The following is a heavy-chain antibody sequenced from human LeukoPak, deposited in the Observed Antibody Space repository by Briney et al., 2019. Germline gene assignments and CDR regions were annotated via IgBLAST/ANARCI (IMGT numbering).Heavy chain of an antibody. V-gene: IGHV3-64D*06. CDR3: VNQISGWVY. CDR2: ISSNGGST. D-gene: IGHD6-19*01. Sequence: GGSLRLSCEASGFTFSSYRMNWVRQAPGKGLEYVSRISSNGGSTYYADSVKGRFTISRDNSKNTLYLQMSSLRVEDTAVYYCVNQISGWVYWGQGTMVTVSS. CDR1: GFTFSSYR. J-gene: IGHJ4*02.